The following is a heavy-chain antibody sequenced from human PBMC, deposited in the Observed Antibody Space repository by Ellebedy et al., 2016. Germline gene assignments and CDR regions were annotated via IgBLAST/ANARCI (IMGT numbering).Heavy chain of an antibody. CDR2: IYYSGST. CDR3: ARHLHNGSPNFDY. CDR1: GFTFSSYSMN. V-gene: IGHV4-39*01. D-gene: IGHD1-26*01. J-gene: IGHJ4*02. Sequence: GSLRLSCAASGFTFSSYSMNWVRQAPGKGLEWIGSIYYSGSTYYNPSLKSRVTISVDTSKNQFSLKLSSVTAADTAVYYCARHLHNGSPNFDYWGQGTLVTVSS.